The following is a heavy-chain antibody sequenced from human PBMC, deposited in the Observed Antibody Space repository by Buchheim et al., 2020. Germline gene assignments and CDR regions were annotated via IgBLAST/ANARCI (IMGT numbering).Heavy chain of an antibody. V-gene: IGHV1-46*01. J-gene: IGHJ5*02. Sequence: QVQLVQSGAEVKKPGASVKVSCKASGYTFTSYYMHWVRQAPGQGLEWMGKINRSGGSTSYAQKLQGRVTMTRDTSTSTVYMVLSSLSSEDTAEYYCAKEGGSSDYYYLGSNWFDPWGQGTL. CDR2: INRSGGST. D-gene: IGHD3-22*01. CDR1: GYTFTSYY. CDR3: AKEGGSSDYYYLGSNWFDP.